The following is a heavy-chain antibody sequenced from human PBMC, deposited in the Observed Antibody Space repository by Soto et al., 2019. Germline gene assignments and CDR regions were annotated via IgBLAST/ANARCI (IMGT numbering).Heavy chain of an antibody. CDR1: GGSFSGYY. J-gene: IGHJ6*02. D-gene: IGHD6-13*01. CDR3: ARGRVRRGMDV. CDR2: INHSGST. V-gene: IGHV4-34*01. Sequence: PSETLSLTCAGYGGSFSGYYWSWIRQPPGKGLEWIGEINHSGSTNYNPSLKSRVTISVDTSKNQFSLKLSSVTAADTAVYYCARGRVRRGMDVWGQGTTVTVSS.